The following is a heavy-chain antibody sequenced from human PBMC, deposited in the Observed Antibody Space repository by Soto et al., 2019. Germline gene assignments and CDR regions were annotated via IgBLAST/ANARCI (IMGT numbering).Heavy chain of an antibody. CDR3: ARGGGRVGYGSQFDY. D-gene: IGHD3-10*01. V-gene: IGHV4-30-4*01. CDR1: GGSISSGDYY. Sequence: SETLSLTCTVSGGSISSGDYYWTWIRQPPGKGLEWIGYIYYSGSTYYNPSLKSRVTISVDTSKNQFSLKLSSVTAADTAVYYCARGGGRVGYGSQFDYWGQGTLVTVSS. CDR2: IYYSGST. J-gene: IGHJ4*02.